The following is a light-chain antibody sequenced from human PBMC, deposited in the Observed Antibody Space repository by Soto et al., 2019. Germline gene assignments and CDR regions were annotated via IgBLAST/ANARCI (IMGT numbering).Light chain of an antibody. CDR2: KAS. J-gene: IGKJ1*01. CDR3: QHYNSYSEA. V-gene: IGKV1-5*03. Sequence: DIQMTQSPSTLSGSVGDRVTLACRASQTISSWLAWYQQKPGKAPKLLIYKASTLKSGVPSRFSGSGPGTEFTLTISSLQPDDVATYYCQHYNSYSEAFGQGTKVDIK. CDR1: QTISSW.